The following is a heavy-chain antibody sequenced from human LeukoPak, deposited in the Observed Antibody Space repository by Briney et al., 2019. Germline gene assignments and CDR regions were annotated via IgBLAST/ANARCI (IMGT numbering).Heavy chain of an antibody. V-gene: IGHV4-38-2*01. J-gene: IGHJ4*02. Sequence: SETLSLTCAVSGYSISSGYYWGWIGQPPGKGLEWIGSIYHSGSTYYNPSLKSRVTISVDTSKNQFSLKLSSVTAADTAVYYCARQSGLLWFGESFDYWGQGTLVTVSS. D-gene: IGHD3-10*01. CDR2: IYHSGST. CDR1: GYSISSGYY. CDR3: ARQSGLLWFGESFDY.